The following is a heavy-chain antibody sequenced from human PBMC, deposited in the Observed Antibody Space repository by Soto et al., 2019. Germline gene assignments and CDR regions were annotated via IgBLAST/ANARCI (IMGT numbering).Heavy chain of an antibody. D-gene: IGHD3-16*01. CDR3: ARGGLRHLDH. Sequence: EVQLLESGGGLIQPGGSLRLSCTASGFTFSGYFMSWVRQAAGKGLEWVSSVSSGGDGTYYADSAKGRFTISRVNSKNTLYLQMNSLRAEDTAVYYCARGGLRHLDHWGQGTLVTVSS. V-gene: IGHV3-23*01. CDR1: GFTFSGYF. CDR2: VSSGGDGT. J-gene: IGHJ4*02.